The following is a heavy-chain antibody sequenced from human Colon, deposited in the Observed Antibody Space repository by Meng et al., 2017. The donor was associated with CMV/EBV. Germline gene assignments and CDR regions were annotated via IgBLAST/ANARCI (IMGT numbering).Heavy chain of an antibody. CDR1: GFTFSSYA. D-gene: IGHD2-15*01. CDR3: ARDRGLVVSRPDY. CDR2: ISYDRSNR. Sequence: GESLKISCAASGFTFSSYAMTWVRQAPGKGLEWVAVISYDRSNRNYADSVKGRFTISRDNSKNTLYLQMNSLRTDDTAVYYCARDRGLVVSRPDYWGQGTLVTVSS. J-gene: IGHJ4*02. V-gene: IGHV3-30*04.